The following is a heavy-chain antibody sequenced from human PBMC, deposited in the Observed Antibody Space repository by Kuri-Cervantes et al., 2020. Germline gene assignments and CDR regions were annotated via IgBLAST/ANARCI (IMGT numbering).Heavy chain of an antibody. Sequence: SQTLSLTCAISGDSVPSNSAAWNWIRQSPSRGLEWLGRTYYRSKWYNDYAVSVKSRITINPDTSKNQFSLKLSSVTAADTAVYYCARGAIAAAGKYCRFDPWGQGTLVTVSS. CDR3: ARGAIAAAGKYCRFDP. J-gene: IGHJ5*02. D-gene: IGHD6-13*01. V-gene: IGHV6-1*01. CDR2: TYYRSKWYN. CDR1: GDSVPSNSAA.